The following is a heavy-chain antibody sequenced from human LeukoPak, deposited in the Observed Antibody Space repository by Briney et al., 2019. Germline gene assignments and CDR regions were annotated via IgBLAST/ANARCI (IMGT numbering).Heavy chain of an antibody. J-gene: IGHJ6*03. D-gene: IGHD6-13*01. CDR2: IYYSGST. CDR1: GGSISSSSYY. CDR3: ARIAAAGTVLYYYYMDV. Sequence: SETLSLTCTVSGGSISSSSYYWSWIRQPPGKGLEWIGSIYYSGSTYYNPSLKSRVTISVDTSKNQFSLKLSSVTAADTAVYYCARIAAAGTVLYYYYMDVWGKGTTVTVSS. V-gene: IGHV4-39*07.